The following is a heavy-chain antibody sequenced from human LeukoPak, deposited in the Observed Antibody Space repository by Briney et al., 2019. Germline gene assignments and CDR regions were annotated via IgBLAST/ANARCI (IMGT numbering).Heavy chain of an antibody. Sequence: SETLSLTCAVYGGSFSGYYWSWIRQPPGKGLEWIGEINHSGSTNYNPSLKSRVTISVDTSKNQFSLKLSSVTAADTAVYYCARMSRSRWLQSLLHYYYYMDVWGKGTTVTVSS. CDR3: ARMSRSRWLQSLLHYYYYMDV. CDR2: INHSGST. V-gene: IGHV4-34*01. D-gene: IGHD5-24*01. J-gene: IGHJ6*03. CDR1: GGSFSGYY.